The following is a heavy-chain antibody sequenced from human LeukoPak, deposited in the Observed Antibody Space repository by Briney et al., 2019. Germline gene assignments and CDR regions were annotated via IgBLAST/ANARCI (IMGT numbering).Heavy chain of an antibody. CDR3: ARGASRISWPGIDY. CDR2: SYSAGAT. D-gene: IGHD3-3*02. V-gene: IGHV3-53*01. Sequence: GGSLGLSCAASGFTVSSNLMTWVRQSPGRGLEWLSSSYSAGATYYADSVKGRFTISRDHSNNSVSLQMTNLRVEDTAIYYCARGASRISWPGIDYWGQGTLVTVSS. CDR1: GFTVSSNL. J-gene: IGHJ4*02.